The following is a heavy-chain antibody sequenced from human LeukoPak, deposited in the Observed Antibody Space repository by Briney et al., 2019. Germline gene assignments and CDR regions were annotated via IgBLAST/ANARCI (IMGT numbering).Heavy chain of an antibody. D-gene: IGHD6-19*01. CDR1: GYTLTGYY. CDR3: ARDRVGSGWPRPYYFEV. J-gene: IGHJ4*02. Sequence: ASVKVSCKASGYTLTGYYLHWVRQAPGQGLEWMGWINPNTGATHSARKFQGRITMTRDTSISTAYMDLSRLRSDDTAVYYCARDRVGSGWPRPYYFEVWGQGTLVTVSS. CDR2: INPNTGAT. V-gene: IGHV1-2*02.